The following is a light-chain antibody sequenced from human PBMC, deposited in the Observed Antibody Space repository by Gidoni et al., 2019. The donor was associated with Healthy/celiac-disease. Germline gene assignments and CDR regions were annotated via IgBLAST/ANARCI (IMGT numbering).Light chain of an antibody. CDR2: DAS. CDR1: QSVSSY. V-gene: IGKV3-11*01. Sequence: DIVLPQSHAPLSLSTGERATLSCRASQSVSSYLAWYQQKPSQAPRLLIYDASNRATGIPVRFSGSGSGTDFTLTISSREPEDVAVDYCQQRSNWPPGGSFGPGTKVEIK. J-gene: IGKJ3*01. CDR3: QQRSNWPPGGS.